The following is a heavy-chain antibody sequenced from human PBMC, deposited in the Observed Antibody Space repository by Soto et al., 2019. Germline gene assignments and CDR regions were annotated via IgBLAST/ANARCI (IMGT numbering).Heavy chain of an antibody. CDR2: ITTTSTYK. V-gene: IGHV3-21*01. J-gene: IGHJ6*02. Sequence: PVGSLRLCFVACAFAFNNFPMNLVRKAPGKGLQWLASITTTSTYKYYADSVKGRFSISRDNAKNSLYLELTNLRSEDTAVYYCAREKCSSTSCNHGMDVWGLGTTVTVSS. CDR3: AREKCSSTSCNHGMDV. CDR1: AFAFNNFP. D-gene: IGHD2-2*01.